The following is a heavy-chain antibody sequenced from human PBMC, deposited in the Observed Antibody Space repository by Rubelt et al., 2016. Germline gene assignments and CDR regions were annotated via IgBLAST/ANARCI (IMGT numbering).Heavy chain of an antibody. CDR1: GFTFSSYW. J-gene: IGHJ4*02. V-gene: IGHV3-7*03. D-gene: IGHD2-8*01. Sequence: EVQLVESGGGLVQPGGSLRLSCAASGFTFSSYWMSWVRQAPGKGLEWVANIKQDGSEKNYVDSVKGRFTISRDNAKNSLYLQMNSLRAEDTAVYYCARERGASTPWSNEMVFDYWGQGTLVTVSS. CDR2: IKQDGSEK. CDR3: ARERGASTPWSNEMVFDY.